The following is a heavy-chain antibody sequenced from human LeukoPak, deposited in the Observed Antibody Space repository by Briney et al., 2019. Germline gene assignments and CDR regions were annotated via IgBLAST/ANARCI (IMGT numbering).Heavy chain of an antibody. J-gene: IGHJ4*02. Sequence: RRSLRLSCAASGFTFSSYGMHWVRQAPGKGLEWVAVIWYDGSNKYYADSVKGRFTISRDNSKNTLYLQMNSLRAEDTAVYYCAKDGTGTTGGFDYWGQGTLVTVSS. CDR1: GFTFSSYG. CDR2: IWYDGSNK. D-gene: IGHD1-7*01. V-gene: IGHV3-33*06. CDR3: AKDGTGTTGGFDY.